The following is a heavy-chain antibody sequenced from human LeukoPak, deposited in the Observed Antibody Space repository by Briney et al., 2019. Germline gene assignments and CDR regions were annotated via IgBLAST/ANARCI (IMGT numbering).Heavy chain of an antibody. V-gene: IGHV3-30-3*01. CDR1: GFIFGGFA. Sequence: GGSLRLSCAASGFIFGGFAMHRVRQAPGKGLQWLAVISYDGGKTYHADSVEGRFTISRDNSKSTVYLEINSLRSEDTAIYYCARGFNDFWSGSQLEYWGQGTLATVSS. D-gene: IGHD3-3*01. J-gene: IGHJ4*02. CDR3: ARGFNDFWSGSQLEY. CDR2: ISYDGGKT.